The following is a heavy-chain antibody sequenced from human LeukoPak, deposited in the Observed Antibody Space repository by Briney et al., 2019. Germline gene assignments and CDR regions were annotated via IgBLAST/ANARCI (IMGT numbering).Heavy chain of an antibody. Sequence: ASVKVSCKASGYTFTSYAMNWVRQAPGQGLEWMGWMNPNSGNSGYAQKLQGRVTMTTDTSTSTAYMELRSLRSDDTAGYYCARVVGGSGYWFDPWGQGTLVTVSS. D-gene: IGHD6-25*01. CDR2: MNPNSGNS. CDR1: GYTFTSYA. V-gene: IGHV1-18*01. CDR3: ARVVGGSGYWFDP. J-gene: IGHJ5*02.